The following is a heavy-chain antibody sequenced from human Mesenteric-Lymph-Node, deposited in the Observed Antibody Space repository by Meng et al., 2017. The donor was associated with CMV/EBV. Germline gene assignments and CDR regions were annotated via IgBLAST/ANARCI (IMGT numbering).Heavy chain of an antibody. V-gene: IGHV3-48*04. CDR2: ISSGGTTL. J-gene: IGHJ4*02. CDR1: GFTFSTYS. D-gene: IGHD1-26*01. Sequence: GGSLRLSCAASGFTFSTYSMNWVRQAPGKGLEWVSYISSGGTTLYYADSVKGRFTISRDNAENSLFLQMDSLRVEDTAVYYCARTAPPKGATQRGGVGYFDYWGQGTLVTVSS. CDR3: ARTAPPKGATQRGGVGYFDY.